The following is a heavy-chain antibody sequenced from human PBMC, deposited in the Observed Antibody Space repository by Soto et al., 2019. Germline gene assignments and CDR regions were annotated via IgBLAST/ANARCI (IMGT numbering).Heavy chain of an antibody. CDR3: ATLARELLQRYGMDV. V-gene: IGHV1-69*01. J-gene: IGHJ6*02. CDR1: GGTFSSYA. D-gene: IGHD1-26*01. CDR2: IIPMFATT. Sequence: QVQLVQSGAEVKKPGSSVRVSCKASGGTFSSYAISWVRQAPGQGLEWMGGIIPMFATTNYAQRFQGRVTITADESTSTAYMELSSLRSEDTAVYYCATLARELLQRYGMDVWGQGTTVTVSS.